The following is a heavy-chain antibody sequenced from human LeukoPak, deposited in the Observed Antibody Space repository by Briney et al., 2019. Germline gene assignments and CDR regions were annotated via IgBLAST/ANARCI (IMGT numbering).Heavy chain of an antibody. V-gene: IGHV6-1*01. CDR2: TYYRSKWIY. D-gene: IGHD3-16*01. CDR1: GDSVSSNTAT. J-gene: IGHJ4*02. Sequence: SQTLSLTCAISGDSVSSNTATWNWIRQSPSRGLEWLGRTYYRSKWIYDYALSVKGRIAVNPDTSKNQFSLQLSSVTPEDTAAYYCAWALGAGGWFDNWGQGILVTVSS. CDR3: AWALGAGGWFDN.